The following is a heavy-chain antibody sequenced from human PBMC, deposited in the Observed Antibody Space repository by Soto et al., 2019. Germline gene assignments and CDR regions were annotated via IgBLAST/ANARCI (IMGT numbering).Heavy chain of an antibody. J-gene: IGHJ6*02. D-gene: IGHD5-18*01. V-gene: IGHV1-69*12. CDR2: IIPIFGTA. Sequence: QVQLVQSGAEVKKPGSSVKVSCKASGGTFSSYAISWVRQAPGQGLEWMGGIIPIFGTANYAQKFQGRVTITADESTSTAYMELSSLRSEDTAVYYCARDRGGRAMVKGAYYYYGMDVWGQGTTVTVSS. CDR1: GGTFSSYA. CDR3: ARDRGGRAMVKGAYYYYGMDV.